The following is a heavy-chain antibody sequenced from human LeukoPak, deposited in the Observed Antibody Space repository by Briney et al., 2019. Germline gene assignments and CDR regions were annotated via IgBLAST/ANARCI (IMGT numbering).Heavy chain of an antibody. Sequence: SETLSLTCTVSGDSITNGPYYWTWIRQHPGTGLEWIGYIYYGGHTYYNPSPKSRLTTSVDTSKNQFSLNLSSVTAADTAVYFCARGTYDSYGMDVWGQGTTVTVSS. CDR2: IYYGGHT. CDR1: GDSITNGPYY. CDR3: ARGTYDSYGMDV. J-gene: IGHJ6*02. D-gene: IGHD3-10*01. V-gene: IGHV4-31*03.